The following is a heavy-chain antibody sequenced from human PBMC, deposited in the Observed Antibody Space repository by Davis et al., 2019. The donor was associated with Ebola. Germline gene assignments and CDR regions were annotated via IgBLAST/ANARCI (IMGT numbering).Heavy chain of an antibody. D-gene: IGHD1-1*01. Sequence: MPSETLSLTCTVSGGSISSYYWSWIRQPPGKGLEWIGYIFYSGSTKYNPSLKSRVTMSVDTSNNQFSLKLNSVTAADTAVYYCARGWNYFFYYMDVWGKGTTVTVSS. CDR3: ARGWNYFFYYMDV. CDR1: GGSISSYY. V-gene: IGHV4-59*01. J-gene: IGHJ6*03. CDR2: IFYSGST.